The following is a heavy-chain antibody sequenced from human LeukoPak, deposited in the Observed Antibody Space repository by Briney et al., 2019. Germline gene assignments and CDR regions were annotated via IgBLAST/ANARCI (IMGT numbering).Heavy chain of an antibody. V-gene: IGHV4-34*01. CDR3: ARRKTPAAGTDDY. CDR1: GGSFSGYY. Sequence: SETLSLTCAVYGGSFSGYYWSWIRQPPGKGLEWIGEINHSGSTNYNPSLKSRVTISVDTSKNQFSLKLSSVTAADTAVYYCARRKTPAAGTDDYWGQGTLVTVSS. D-gene: IGHD6-13*01. CDR2: INHSGST. J-gene: IGHJ4*02.